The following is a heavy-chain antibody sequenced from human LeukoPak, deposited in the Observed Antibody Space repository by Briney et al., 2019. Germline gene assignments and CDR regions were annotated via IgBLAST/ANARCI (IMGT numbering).Heavy chain of an antibody. V-gene: IGHV4-59*08. CDR3: ARRQGRGWYFDL. CDR2: IDYSGST. Sequence: KPSETLSLTCTVAGGSISSYDWSWIRQPRGKGRELSGYIDYSGSTNYTPSLKSRVNISVDTSKNQFSLKLSSVTAADTAVYYCARRQGRGWYFDLWGRGTLVTVSS. D-gene: IGHD3-10*01. J-gene: IGHJ2*01. CDR1: GGSISSYD.